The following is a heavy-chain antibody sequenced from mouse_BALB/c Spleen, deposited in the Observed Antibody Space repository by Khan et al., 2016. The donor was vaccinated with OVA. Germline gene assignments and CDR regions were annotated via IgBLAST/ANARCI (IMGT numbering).Heavy chain of an antibody. Sequence: EVQLVETGPGLVKPSQSLSLTCTVTGYSITSDYAWNWIRQFPGNKLEWMGYISYSGSTTYNPSLKSRISITRDPSKNQFFLHLNSVTTEDTATYYCARWFTYWGQGTLVTVAA. CDR1: GYSITSDYA. J-gene: IGHJ3*01. CDR3: ARWFTY. V-gene: IGHV3-2*02. CDR2: ISYSGST.